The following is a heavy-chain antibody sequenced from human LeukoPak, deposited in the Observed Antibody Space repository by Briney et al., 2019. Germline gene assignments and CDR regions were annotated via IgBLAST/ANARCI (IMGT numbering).Heavy chain of an antibody. D-gene: IGHD5-18*01. CDR1: GGSISSGDYY. CDR3: ARETAPGGAFDI. Sequence: SETLSLTCNVSGGSISSGDYYWSWIRQPPGTGLEWIGYIYYSGSTYYNPSLKSRVTISVDTSKNQFSLKLSSVTAADTAVYYCARETAPGGAFDIWGQGTMVTVSS. J-gene: IGHJ3*02. V-gene: IGHV4-30-4*08. CDR2: IYYSGST.